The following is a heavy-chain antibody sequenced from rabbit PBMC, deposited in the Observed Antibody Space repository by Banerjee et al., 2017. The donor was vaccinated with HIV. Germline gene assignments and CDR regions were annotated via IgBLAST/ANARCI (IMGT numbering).Heavy chain of an antibody. CDR1: GIDFSSYYY. CDR2: IYTGSGST. Sequence: QEQLEESGGGLVKPGASLTLTCKASGIDFSSYYYMCWVRQAPGKGLEWIGCIYTGSGSTYYASWAKGRFTISKTSSTTVTLQMTSLTAADTATYFCARSTSGYDIGDLWGQGTLVTVS. CDR3: ARSTSGYDIGDL. J-gene: IGHJ3*01. V-gene: IGHV1S45*01. D-gene: IGHD1-1*01.